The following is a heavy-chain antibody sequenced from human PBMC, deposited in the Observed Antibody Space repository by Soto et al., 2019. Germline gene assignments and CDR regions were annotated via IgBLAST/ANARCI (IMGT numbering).Heavy chain of an antibody. D-gene: IGHD3-16*01. CDR3: ARQWGGDY. J-gene: IGHJ4*02. V-gene: IGHV4-59*08. Sequence: QVQLQESGPGLVKPSETLSLTCTVSGGSIGSHYWSWIRQPPGEGLEWIGRASYSGSPNYNPSLKSRVTISIDTSKNKFSLKLTSVTAADTAVYYCARQWGGDYWGQGTLVTVSS. CDR1: GGSIGSHY. CDR2: ASYSGSP.